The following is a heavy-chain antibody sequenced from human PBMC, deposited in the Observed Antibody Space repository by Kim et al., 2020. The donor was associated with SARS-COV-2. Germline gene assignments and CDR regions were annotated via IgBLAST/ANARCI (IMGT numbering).Heavy chain of an antibody. CDR3: ARGWGYSGSKPFDY. Sequence: ADSVKGRFTISRDNSKNTLYLQMNSLRAEDTAVYYCARGWGYSGSKPFDYWGQGTLVTVSS. J-gene: IGHJ4*02. D-gene: IGHD1-26*01. V-gene: IGHV3-53*01.